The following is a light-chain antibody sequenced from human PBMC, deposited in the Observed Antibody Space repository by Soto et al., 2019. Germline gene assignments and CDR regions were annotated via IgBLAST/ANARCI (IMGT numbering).Light chain of an antibody. CDR1: QTGDSRY. J-gene: IGKJ5*01. V-gene: IGKV3-20*01. Sequence: EIVLTQSPGTLSLSPGETATLSCRASQTGDSRYLAWYQQKPGQTPRLLVYGASSRATGIPDRFSGSGSGTDFTLTISRLEPEDFAVYYCQQHGTSPITFGQGTRLENK. CDR2: GAS. CDR3: QQHGTSPIT.